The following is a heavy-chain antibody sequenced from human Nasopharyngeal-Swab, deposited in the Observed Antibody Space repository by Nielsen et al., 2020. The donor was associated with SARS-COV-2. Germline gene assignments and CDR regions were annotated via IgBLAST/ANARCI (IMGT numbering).Heavy chain of an antibody. Sequence: GSLRLSCKGSGYSFTSYWIGWVRQMPGKGLEWMAIIYPGDSDTRYSPSFQGQVTISADKSISTAYLEWSSLKASDTAMYYCARHGGSSWLHFEYWGQGTLVTVSS. V-gene: IGHV5-51*01. J-gene: IGHJ4*02. CDR3: ARHGGSSWLHFEY. D-gene: IGHD6-13*01. CDR2: IYPGDSDT. CDR1: GYSFTSYW.